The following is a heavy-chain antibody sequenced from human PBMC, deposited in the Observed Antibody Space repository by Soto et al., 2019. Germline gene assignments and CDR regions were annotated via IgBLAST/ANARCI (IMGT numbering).Heavy chain of an antibody. CDR2: ISGSGTIT. CDR1: GFPFSSYA. V-gene: IGHV3-23*01. CDR3: AKTESFNGYYNAFDS. Sequence: GGSLRLSCAASGFPFSSYAMTWVRQAPGKGLEWVSGISGSGTITYDADSVKGRFTISRDNSGNTVYLQMNSLNAGDTALYYCAKTESFNGYYNAFDSWGQGTRVTVSS. J-gene: IGHJ4*02. D-gene: IGHD3-9*01.